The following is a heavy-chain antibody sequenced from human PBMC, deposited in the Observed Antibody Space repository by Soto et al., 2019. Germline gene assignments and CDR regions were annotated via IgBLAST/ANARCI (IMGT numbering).Heavy chain of an antibody. CDR1: GGSFSVYY. CDR2: INHSGSN. CDR3: ARDGLTGGVGWFDP. D-gene: IGHD7-27*01. V-gene: IGHV4-34*01. Sequence: SEPLSLTCAVYGGSFSVYYWSWIRQPPGKGLEWIGEINHSGSNNYNPSLKSRVTISVDTSKNQVSLKLSSVTAADTAVYYCARDGLTGGVGWFDPWGQGALVTVSA. J-gene: IGHJ5*02.